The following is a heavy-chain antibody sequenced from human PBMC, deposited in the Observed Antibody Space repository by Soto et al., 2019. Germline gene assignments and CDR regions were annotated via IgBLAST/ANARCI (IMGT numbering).Heavy chain of an antibody. CDR2: IKSKTDGGTT. CDR1: GFTFSNAW. Sequence: EVQLVESGGGLVQPGGSLRLSCAASGFTFSNAWMSWVRQAPGKGLEWVGRIKSKTDGGTTDYAAPVKGRFTISRDDSKNTLYLQMNSLKTEDTAVYYCTTITVGDYDFWSGEMGYWGQGTLVTVSS. V-gene: IGHV3-15*01. D-gene: IGHD3-3*01. J-gene: IGHJ4*02. CDR3: TTITVGDYDFWSGEMGY.